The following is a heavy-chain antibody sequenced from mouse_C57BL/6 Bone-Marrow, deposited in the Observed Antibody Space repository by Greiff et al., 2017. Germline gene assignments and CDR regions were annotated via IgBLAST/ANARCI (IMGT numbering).Heavy chain of an antibody. Sequence: EVKVVESGGDLVKPGGSLKLSCAASGFTFSSYGMSWVRQTPDQRLEWVANISSGGSYTYYPDSLKGRFTISRDNAKTTLYLQMSSLKSEDTAVYYCARHGYYAMDYWGQGTSVTVSS. CDR3: ARHGYYAMDY. J-gene: IGHJ4*01. V-gene: IGHV5-6*01. CDR2: ISSGGSYT. CDR1: GFTFSSYG.